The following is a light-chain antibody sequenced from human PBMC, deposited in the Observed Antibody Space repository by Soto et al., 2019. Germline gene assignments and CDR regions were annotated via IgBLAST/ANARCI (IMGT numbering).Light chain of an antibody. J-gene: IGLJ2*01. CDR2: DVT. Sequence: QSALTQPASVSGSPGQSITISCTGTSSDVGAYNCVSWYQQHPGKVPKLLISDVTNRPSGVSSRFSGSKSGNTASLTISGLQAEDEADYYCSSYTRSNTLVFGGGTKLTVL. CDR1: SSDVGAYNC. CDR3: SSYTRSNTLV. V-gene: IGLV2-14*01.